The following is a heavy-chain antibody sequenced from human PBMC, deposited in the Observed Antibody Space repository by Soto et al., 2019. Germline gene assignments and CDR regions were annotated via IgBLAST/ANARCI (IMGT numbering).Heavy chain of an antibody. D-gene: IGHD6-19*01. Sequence: NPSETLSLTCAVSGYSISSGYYWGWIRQPPGKGLEWIGSIYHSGSTYYNPSLKSRVTISVDTSKNQFSLKLSSVTAADTAVYYCARDRENYSSGWYLNWFDPWGQGTLVTVSS. CDR2: IYHSGST. J-gene: IGHJ5*02. CDR1: GYSISSGYY. CDR3: ARDRENYSSGWYLNWFDP. V-gene: IGHV4-38-2*02.